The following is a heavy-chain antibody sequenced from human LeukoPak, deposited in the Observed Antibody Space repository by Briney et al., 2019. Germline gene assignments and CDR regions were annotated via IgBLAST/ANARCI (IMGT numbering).Heavy chain of an antibody. CDR2: ISGSGGST. Sequence: GGSLRLSCAASGFTFSSYGMSWVRQAPGKGLEWVSAISGSGGSTYYADSVKGRFTISRDNAKNSLYLQMNSRRAEDTAVYYCARDREVDYDILTGYYWSATEPPNWFDPWGQGTLVTVSS. D-gene: IGHD3-9*01. CDR3: ARDREVDYDILTGYYWSATEPPNWFDP. CDR1: GFTFSSYG. V-gene: IGHV3-23*01. J-gene: IGHJ5*02.